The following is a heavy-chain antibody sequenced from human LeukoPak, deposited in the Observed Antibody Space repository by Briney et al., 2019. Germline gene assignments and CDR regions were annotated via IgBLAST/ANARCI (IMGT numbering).Heavy chain of an antibody. V-gene: IGHV4-59*01. CDR2: IYYSGST. CDR3: ARGARPGYCSSTSCYAGDAFDI. J-gene: IGHJ3*02. Sequence: SETLSLTCTVSGVSISSYYWSWIRQPPGKGLEWLGCIYYSGSTNYNPSLKSRVTISVDTSKNQFSLKLSSVTAADTAVYYCARGARPGYCSSTSCYAGDAFDIWGQGTMVTVSS. D-gene: IGHD2-2*01. CDR1: GVSISSYY.